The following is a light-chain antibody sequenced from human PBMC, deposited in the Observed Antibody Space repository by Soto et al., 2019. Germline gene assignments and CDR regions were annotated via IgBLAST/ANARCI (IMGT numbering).Light chain of an antibody. Sequence: EIVVTQSPATLSLSPGERATLSCRASQYVSSFLAWYQQKAGQAPRLLIYDASHRATGIPARFSGSGSGTNFTLTITSLQPEHFATYFCQQSFNTPITFGQGTRLEIK. J-gene: IGKJ5*01. CDR1: QYVSSF. V-gene: IGKV3-11*01. CDR2: DAS. CDR3: QQSFNTPIT.